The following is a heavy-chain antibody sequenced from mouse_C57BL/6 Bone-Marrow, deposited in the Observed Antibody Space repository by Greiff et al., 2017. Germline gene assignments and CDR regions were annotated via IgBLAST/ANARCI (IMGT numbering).Heavy chain of an antibody. J-gene: IGHJ3*01. Sequence: EVQLQEPGAELVMPGSSVKLSCKTSGYTFTSYGINWVKQRPGQGLEWIGYINIYYGYTEYNEKFKGKATLTSDTSSSTAYMQLSSLTSEDSAIYCCENKDAFWGKGTMVTVSA. V-gene: IGHV1-58*01. CDR1: GYTFTSYG. CDR3: ENKDAF. CDR2: INIYYGYT.